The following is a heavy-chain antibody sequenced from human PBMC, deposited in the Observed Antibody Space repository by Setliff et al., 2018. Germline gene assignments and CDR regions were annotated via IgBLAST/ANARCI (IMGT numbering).Heavy chain of an antibody. D-gene: IGHD3-22*01. CDR2: IYHSGST. Sequence: ASETLSLTCTVSGYSISSGYYWGWIRQPPGKGLEWIGSIYHSGSTYYNPSLKSRVTISVDTSKNQFSLKLSSVTAADTAVYYCARGTYDYYDSSGYYFVDYWGQGTLVTVSS. V-gene: IGHV4-38-2*02. CDR3: ARGTYDYYDSSGYYFVDY. J-gene: IGHJ4*02. CDR1: GYSISSGYY.